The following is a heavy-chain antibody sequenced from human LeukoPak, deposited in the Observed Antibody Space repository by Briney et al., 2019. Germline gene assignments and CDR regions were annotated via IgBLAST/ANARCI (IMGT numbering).Heavy chain of an antibody. CDR1: GFTFSSYG. V-gene: IGHV3-30*18. Sequence: GGSLRLSCAASGFTFSSYGMHWVRQAPGKGLEWVAVISYDGSNKYYADSVKGRFTISRDNSKNTLYLQMNSLRAEDTAVYYCANPDLPTTVTTFFDYWGQGTLVTVSS. CDR3: ANPDLPTTVTTFFDY. CDR2: ISYDGSNK. J-gene: IGHJ4*02. D-gene: IGHD4-17*01.